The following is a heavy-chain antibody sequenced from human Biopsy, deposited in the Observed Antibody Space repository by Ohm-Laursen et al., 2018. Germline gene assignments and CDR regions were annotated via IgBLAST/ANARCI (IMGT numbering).Heavy chain of an antibody. Sequence: GTLSLTCAVPGGSISSDYWSWIRQTPGKGLEWIGYIYYSGSTNYNPSLKSRVTISVDTSKNQFSLRLNSVTAADTAVYYCARATNSTGWPYYYFYGMDVWGQGTTVTVSS. CDR3: ARATNSTGWPYYYFYGMDV. CDR2: IYYSGST. D-gene: IGHD2/OR15-2a*01. V-gene: IGHV4-59*01. CDR1: GGSISSDY. J-gene: IGHJ6*02.